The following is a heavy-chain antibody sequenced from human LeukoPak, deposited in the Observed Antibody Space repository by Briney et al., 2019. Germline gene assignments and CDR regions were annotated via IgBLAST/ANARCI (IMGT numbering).Heavy chain of an antibody. V-gene: IGHV4-39*07. CDR2: IYYSGST. Sequence: PSETLSLTCTVSGGSISSSSYYWGWIRQPPGKGLEWIGSIYYSGSTYYNPSLKSRVTISVDTSKNQFSLKLSSVTAADTAVYYCARDYFGENPNWFDPWGQGTLVTVSS. D-gene: IGHD3-10*01. CDR1: GGSISSSSYY. J-gene: IGHJ5*02. CDR3: ARDYFGENPNWFDP.